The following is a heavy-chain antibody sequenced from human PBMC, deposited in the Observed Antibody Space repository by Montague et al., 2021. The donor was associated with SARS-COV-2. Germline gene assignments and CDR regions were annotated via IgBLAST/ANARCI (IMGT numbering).Heavy chain of an antibody. D-gene: IGHD3-22*01. Sequence: SLRLSCAASGFTFSSYSMNWVRQAPVKGLEWVSSISSSSSYIYYXDSVKGRFTISRDNAKNSLYLQMNSLGAEDTAVYYCARDPGYYYDSSGLIGYWGQGTLVTVSS. CDR3: ARDPGYYYDSSGLIGY. J-gene: IGHJ4*02. CDR1: GFTFSSYS. CDR2: ISSSSSYI. V-gene: IGHV3-21*01.